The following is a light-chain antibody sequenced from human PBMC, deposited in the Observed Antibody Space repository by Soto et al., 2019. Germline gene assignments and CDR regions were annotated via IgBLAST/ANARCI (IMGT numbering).Light chain of an antibody. CDR2: DVN. CDR1: SRDVGNYNY. Sequence: QSALTQPASVSGSLGQSITISCTGTSRDVGNYNYVSWYQHHTGRAPKLVIYDVNNRPAGISNRFSGSKSDNTASLIIFGLHAEDEADYYCSSYTSSSNLIFGGGTKVTVL. V-gene: IGLV2-14*03. CDR3: SSYTSSSNLI. J-gene: IGLJ2*01.